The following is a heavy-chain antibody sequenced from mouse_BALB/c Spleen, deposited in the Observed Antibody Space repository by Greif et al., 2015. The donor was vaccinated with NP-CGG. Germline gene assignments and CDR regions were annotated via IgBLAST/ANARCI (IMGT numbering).Heavy chain of an antibody. CDR2: INPSTGYT. CDR1: GYTFTSYW. D-gene: IGHD1-1*01. CDR3: ASSYYYGSSYYAMDY. V-gene: IGHV1-7*01. Sequence: QVQLQQSGAELAKPGASVKMSCKASGYTFTSYWMRWVKQRPGQGLEWIGYINPSTGYTEYNQKFKDKATLTADKSSSTAYMQLSSLTSEDSAVYYCASSYYYGSSYYAMDYWGQGTSVTVSS. J-gene: IGHJ4*01.